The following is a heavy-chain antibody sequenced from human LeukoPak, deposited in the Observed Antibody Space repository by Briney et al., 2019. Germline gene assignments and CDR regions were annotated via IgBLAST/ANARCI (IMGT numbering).Heavy chain of an antibody. V-gene: IGHV4-34*01. Sequence: SETLSLTCAVYGGSFSGYYWSWVRQPPGNGLESIGEINHSGSTNYNPSLKSRGTISVDTSKNQFSLKLSSVTAADTAVYYCARVEEIVVVPAATPRRLAFDYWGQGTLVTVSS. D-gene: IGHD2-2*01. CDR2: INHSGST. J-gene: IGHJ4*02. CDR1: GGSFSGYY. CDR3: ARVEEIVVVPAATPRRLAFDY.